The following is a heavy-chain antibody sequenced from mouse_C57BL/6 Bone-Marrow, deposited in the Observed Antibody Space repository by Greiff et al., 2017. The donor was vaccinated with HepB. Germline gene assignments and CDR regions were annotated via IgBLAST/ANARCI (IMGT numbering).Heavy chain of an antibody. V-gene: IGHV14-2*01. CDR1: GFNIKDYY. J-gene: IGHJ1*03. CDR2: IDPEDGAT. Sequence: EVKLMESGAELVKPGASVKLSCTASGFNIKDYYMHWVKQRTEQGLEWIGRIDPEDGATKYAPKFQGKATITADTSSNTAYLQLSSLTSEDTAVYYCAYDYDGDWYFDVWGTGTTVTVSS. D-gene: IGHD2-4*01. CDR3: AYDYDGDWYFDV.